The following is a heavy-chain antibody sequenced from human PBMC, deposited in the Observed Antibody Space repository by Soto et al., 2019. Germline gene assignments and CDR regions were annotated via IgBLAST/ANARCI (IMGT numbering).Heavy chain of an antibody. V-gene: IGHV3-33*01. CDR1: GFTFSSYG. CDR2: IWYDGSNK. CDR3: AIDPQNQKGDYFDY. Sequence: QVQLVESGGGVVQPGRSLRLSCAASGFTFSSYGMHWVRQAPGKGLEWVAVIWYDGSNKYYADSVKGRFTISRDNSKNTLYLQMNSLRAEDTAVYYCAIDPQNQKGDYFDYWGQGTLVTVSS. J-gene: IGHJ4*02.